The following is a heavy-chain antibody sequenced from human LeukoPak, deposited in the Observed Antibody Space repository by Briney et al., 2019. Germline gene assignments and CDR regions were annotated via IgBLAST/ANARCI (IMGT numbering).Heavy chain of an antibody. J-gene: IGHJ3*02. V-gene: IGHV4-59*01. Sequence: SETLSLTCTVSGGSISSYYWSWIRQPPGKGLEWIGYIYHTGNTDYNPSLKSRVTMSVDTLKSQFSLELSSVTAADTAVYYCARGHQDFWSGYPRAFDIWGQGTMVTFSS. D-gene: IGHD3-3*01. CDR3: ARGHQDFWSGYPRAFDI. CDR1: GGSISSYY. CDR2: IYHTGNT.